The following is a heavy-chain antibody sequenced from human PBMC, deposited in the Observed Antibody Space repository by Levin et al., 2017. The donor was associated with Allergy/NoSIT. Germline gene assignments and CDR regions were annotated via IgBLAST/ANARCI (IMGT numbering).Heavy chain of an antibody. Sequence: SETLSLTCTVSGVSINSSPYYWGWIRQPPGKGLEWIGSIYYSGGTYNNPSLKSRVTISVDTSKNQFSLRLSSVTATDTAVYYCARRGNSSYSPFDYWGQGTLVTVSS. CDR2: IYYSGGT. V-gene: IGHV4-39*01. CDR3: ARRGNSSYSPFDY. D-gene: IGHD2/OR15-2a*01. CDR1: GVSINSSPYY. J-gene: IGHJ4*02.